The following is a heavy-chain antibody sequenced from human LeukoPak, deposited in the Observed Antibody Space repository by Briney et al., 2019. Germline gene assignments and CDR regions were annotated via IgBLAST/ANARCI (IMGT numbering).Heavy chain of an antibody. CDR2: VYYSGNT. J-gene: IGHJ4*02. CDR3: ARQGYADFSSRPFDY. D-gene: IGHD4-17*01. Sequence: SETLSLTCTVSGGSIINSGYCWGWIRQPPGKGLEWIGSVYYSGNTYYNPSPKSRVTISVDTSKNQFSLKLRSVTAADTAMYYCARQGYADFSSRPFDYWGQGTLVTASS. CDR1: GGSIINSGYC. V-gene: IGHV4-39*01.